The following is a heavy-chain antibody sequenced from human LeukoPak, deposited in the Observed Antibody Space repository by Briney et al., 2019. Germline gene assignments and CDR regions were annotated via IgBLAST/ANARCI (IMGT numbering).Heavy chain of an antibody. V-gene: IGHV3-74*01. Sequence: GGSLRLSCAASGFTFSSYWMHWVRQAPGKGLVWVSRINSDGSSTSYADSVKGRFTISRDNAKNTLYLQMNGLRAEDTAVYYCARDPLGDYVWGSYRHGAFDIWGQGTMVTVSS. CDR1: GFTFSSYW. D-gene: IGHD3-16*02. CDR2: INSDGSST. CDR3: ARDPLGDYVWGSYRHGAFDI. J-gene: IGHJ3*02.